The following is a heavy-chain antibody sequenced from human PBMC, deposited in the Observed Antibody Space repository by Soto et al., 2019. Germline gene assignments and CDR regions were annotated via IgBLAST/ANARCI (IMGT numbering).Heavy chain of an antibody. CDR3: AKDQRFLEWYAPSGYFDF. CDR1: GFTFNNYA. V-gene: IGHV3-23*01. CDR2: LSGSGGST. D-gene: IGHD3-3*01. J-gene: IGHJ4*02. Sequence: EVQLLESGGGLVQPGGSLRLSCAVSGFTFNNYAMTWVRQAPGKGLEWVSSLSGSGGSTYYADSVKGRFTISRDNSKNTLYLQMHSLRAEDTAVYYCAKDQRFLEWYAPSGYFDFWGQGTLVTVSS.